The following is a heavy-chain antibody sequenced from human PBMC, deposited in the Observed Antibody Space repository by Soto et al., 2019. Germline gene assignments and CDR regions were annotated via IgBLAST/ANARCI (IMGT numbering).Heavy chain of an antibody. CDR3: ARDGKNTMVRGVIITFDY. CDR1: GFTFSSYW. CDR2: IKQDGSEK. V-gene: IGHV3-7*01. Sequence: GGSLRLSCAASGFTFSSYWMSWVRQAPGKGLEWVANIKQDGSEKYYVDSVKGRFTISRDNAKNSLYLQMNSLRAEDTAVYYCARDGKNTMVRGVIITFDYWGQGTLVTVSS. D-gene: IGHD3-10*01. J-gene: IGHJ4*02.